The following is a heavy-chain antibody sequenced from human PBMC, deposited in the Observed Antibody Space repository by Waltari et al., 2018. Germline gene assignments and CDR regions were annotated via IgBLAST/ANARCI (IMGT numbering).Heavy chain of an antibody. J-gene: IGHJ3*02. CDR3: ARVPGIQLWLTNAFDI. CDR2: INPNSGGT. Sequence: QVQLVQSGAEVKKPGASVKVSCKASGYTFTGYYMHWVRQAPGQGLEWMGWINPNSGGTNYAQKFQGRVTMTRDTSISTAYMELSRLRSDDTAVYYCARVPGIQLWLTNAFDIWGQGTMVIVSS. V-gene: IGHV1-2*02. CDR1: GYTFTGYY. D-gene: IGHD5-18*01.